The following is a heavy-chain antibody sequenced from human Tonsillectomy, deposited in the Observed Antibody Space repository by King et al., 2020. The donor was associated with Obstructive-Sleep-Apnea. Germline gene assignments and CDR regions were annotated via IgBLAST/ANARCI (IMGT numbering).Heavy chain of an antibody. CDR3: TRDPLRFDILTADHPDY. CDR2: IRSKAYGGTT. Sequence: VQLVESGGGLVQPGRSLRLSCSASGFTFGDYAMSWFRQAPGKGLEWVGFIRSKAYGGTTEYAASVKGRFTVSRDDSKVIAYLQMNSLKTEDTAVYYCTRDPLRFDILTADHPDYWGQGTLVTVSS. CDR1: GFTFGDYA. D-gene: IGHD3-9*01. V-gene: IGHV3-49*03. J-gene: IGHJ4*02.